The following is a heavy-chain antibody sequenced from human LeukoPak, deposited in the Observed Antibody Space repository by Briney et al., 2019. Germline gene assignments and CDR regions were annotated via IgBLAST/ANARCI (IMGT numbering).Heavy chain of an antibody. J-gene: IGHJ4*02. D-gene: IGHD3-10*01. V-gene: IGHV3-23*01. CDR3: AKVIYYGSENVDF. CDR2: IIGSGGST. Sequence: GGSLRLSCAASGFTFSSYAMSWVRQAPGKGLEWVSSIIGSGGSTYYADSVNGRFTTSRDNSKNTLYLQVNSLRAEDTALYYCAKVIYYGSENVDFWGQGTLVTVSS. CDR1: GFTFSSYA.